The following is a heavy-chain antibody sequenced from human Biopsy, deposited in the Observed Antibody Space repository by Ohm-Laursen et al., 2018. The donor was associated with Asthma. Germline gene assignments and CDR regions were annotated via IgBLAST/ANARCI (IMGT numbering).Heavy chain of an antibody. CDR1: GFAVSRDH. CDR2: IYSGGTS. Sequence: GSLRLSCTASGFAVSRDHMFWVRQAPGKGLEWVSVIYSGGTSHTADSVRGRFTISRDYSKNTLDLQMHSLRAEDTAVYYCARGDSSNWSHYYFDYWGQGTLVTVSS. V-gene: IGHV3-53*01. J-gene: IGHJ4*02. CDR3: ARGDSSNWSHYYFDY. D-gene: IGHD3-22*01.